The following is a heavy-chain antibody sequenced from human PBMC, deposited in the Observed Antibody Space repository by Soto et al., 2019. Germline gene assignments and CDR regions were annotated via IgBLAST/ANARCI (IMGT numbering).Heavy chain of an antibody. D-gene: IGHD5-18*01. CDR1: GGSISSSNW. CDR2: IYHSGST. CDR3: ARERADTAMVFGSYYYYGMDV. J-gene: IGHJ6*02. V-gene: IGHV4-4*02. Sequence: PSETLSLTCAVSGGSISSSNWWSWVRQPPGKGLEWIGEIYHSGSTNYNPSLKSRVTISVDKSKNQFSLKLSSVTAADTAVYYCARERADTAMVFGSYYYYGMDVWGQGTTVTVSS.